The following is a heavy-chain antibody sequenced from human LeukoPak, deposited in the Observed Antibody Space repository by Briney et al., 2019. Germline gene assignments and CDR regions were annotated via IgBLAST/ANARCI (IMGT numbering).Heavy chain of an antibody. D-gene: IGHD3-10*01. Sequence: TTSQTLSLTCAASGCTISSGGYSWSWIPPPPGKGLDSIGYIYHSGSNYYNPSLNSRVTISVDRSKNQFSLKLSSVTAADTAVYYCARGRDYYGSGSYHDAFDIWGQGTMVTVSS. J-gene: IGHJ3*02. V-gene: IGHV4-30-2*01. CDR3: ARGRDYYGSGSYHDAFDI. CDR2: IYHSGSN. CDR1: GCTISSGGYS.